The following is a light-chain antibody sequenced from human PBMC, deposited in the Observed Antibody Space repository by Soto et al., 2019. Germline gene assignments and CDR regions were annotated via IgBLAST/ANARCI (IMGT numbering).Light chain of an antibody. CDR3: TSYASGSSHVV. CDR2: DVN. Sequence: QSALTQPASVSGSPGQSITLSCTGTSSDIGGYDYVSWYQRHPGKAPKIIIYDVNNRPSGVSNRFSGSKSGNTASLTISGLQAEDEADYYCTSYASGSSHVVFGGGTKLTVL. J-gene: IGLJ2*01. V-gene: IGLV2-14*01. CDR1: SSDIGGYDY.